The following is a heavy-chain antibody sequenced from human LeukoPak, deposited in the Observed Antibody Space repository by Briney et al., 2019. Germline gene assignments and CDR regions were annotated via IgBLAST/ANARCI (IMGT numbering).Heavy chain of an antibody. Sequence: GGSLRLSCAASGFTFSSYAMSWVRQAPGKGLEWVSAISGSGGSTYYADSVKGRFTISRDNSKNTLYLQMNSLRAEDTAVYYCAKDQDYRQGYGSDYWGQGTLVIVSS. CDR3: AKDQDYRQGYGSDY. D-gene: IGHD3-10*01. V-gene: IGHV3-23*01. J-gene: IGHJ4*02. CDR2: ISGSGGST. CDR1: GFTFSSYA.